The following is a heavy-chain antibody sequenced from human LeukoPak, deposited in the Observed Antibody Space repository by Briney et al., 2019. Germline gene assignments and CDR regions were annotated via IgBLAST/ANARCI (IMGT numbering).Heavy chain of an antibody. CDR1: GGSITSGSYY. V-gene: IGHV4-61*02. CDR3: ARGGSGWFEFDY. CDR2: IYTSGSI. Sequence: PSGTLSLTCTVSGGSITSGSYYWSWIRQAGGKGLEWIGRIYTSGSINYNPSLKSRVTISEDTSKNQFSLKLSSVTAADTAVYYCARGGSGWFEFDYWGQGTLVTVSS. J-gene: IGHJ4*02. D-gene: IGHD6-19*01.